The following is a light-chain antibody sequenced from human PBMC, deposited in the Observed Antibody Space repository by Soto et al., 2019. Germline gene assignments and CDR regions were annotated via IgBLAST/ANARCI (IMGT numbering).Light chain of an antibody. CDR3: GTWDNSQSVLYV. V-gene: IGLV1-51*01. CDR1: SSDIGSNY. CDR2: DNH. Sequence: QSVLTQPPSVSAAPGQKVTISCSGRSSDIGSNYVSWYQHLPGTAPKLLIYDNHKRPSGIPDRISGSKSGTSATLAITGLQTADEADYYCGTWDNSQSVLYVFGAGTKVTVL. J-gene: IGLJ1*01.